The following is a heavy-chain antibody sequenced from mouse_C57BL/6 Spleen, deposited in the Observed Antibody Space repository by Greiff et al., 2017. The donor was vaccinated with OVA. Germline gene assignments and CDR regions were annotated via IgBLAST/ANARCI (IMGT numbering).Heavy chain of an antibody. V-gene: IGHV1-18*01. CDR2: INPNNGGT. D-gene: IGHD2-3*01. CDR1: GYTFTDYN. Sequence: VQLQQSGPELVKPGASVKIPCKASGYTFTDYNMDWVKQSHGKSLEWIGDINPNNGGTSYNQKFKGKATLTVDKSSSTAYMELRSLTSEDTAVYYCARRSYDGYFDYWGQGTTLTVSS. J-gene: IGHJ2*01. CDR3: ARRSYDGYFDY.